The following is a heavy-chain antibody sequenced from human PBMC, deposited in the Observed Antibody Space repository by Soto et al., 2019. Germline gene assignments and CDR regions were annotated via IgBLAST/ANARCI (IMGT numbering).Heavy chain of an antibody. CDR3: ALTVPNNVYSSVFDI. J-gene: IGHJ3*02. V-gene: IGHV3-53*04. CDR1: GFTVSFNY. CDR2: FYSGGST. Sequence: EVQLVESGGGLVQPGGSLRLSCAASGFTVSFNYMTWVRQAPGTGLEWVSIFYSGGSTYYADSVKGRFTISRHNSNDTLYLQMNSLRVEDTAVYYCALTVPNNVYSSVFDIWGQGTIVTVSS. D-gene: IGHD4-4*01.